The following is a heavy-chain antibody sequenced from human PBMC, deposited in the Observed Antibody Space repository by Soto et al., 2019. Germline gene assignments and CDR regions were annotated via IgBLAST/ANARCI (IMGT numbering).Heavy chain of an antibody. Sequence: EASVKVSCKTSGYTFNSYGIGWARQAPGQGLEWMGWINTYNGNTNYAQNLQGRVTLTTDTSTSTAYMELRSLRSNDTAIYYCAMVDVYVTPSPQDVWGQGTTVTVSS. CDR1: GYTFNSYG. CDR3: AMVDVYVTPSPQDV. J-gene: IGHJ6*02. D-gene: IGHD3-16*01. CDR2: INTYNGNT. V-gene: IGHV1-18*01.